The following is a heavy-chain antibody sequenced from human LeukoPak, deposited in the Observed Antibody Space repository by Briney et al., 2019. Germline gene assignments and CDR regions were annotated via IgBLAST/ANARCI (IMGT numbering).Heavy chain of an antibody. CDR3: ARRGGRAAIDY. CDR1: GYSFTSHW. CDR2: IYPGDSDT. D-gene: IGHD2-15*01. Sequence: GESLKISCRASGYSFTSHWIGWVRQMPGKGLECMGIIYPGDSDTRYSPSFQGQVTISADKSISTAYLQWSSLKASDTAMYYCARRGGRAAIDYWGQGTLVTVSS. V-gene: IGHV5-51*01. J-gene: IGHJ4*02.